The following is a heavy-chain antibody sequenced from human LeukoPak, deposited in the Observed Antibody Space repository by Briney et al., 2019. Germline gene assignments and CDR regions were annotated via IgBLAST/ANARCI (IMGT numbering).Heavy chain of an antibody. CDR1: GFSFSSYA. V-gene: IGHV3-23*01. CDR2: ISGSGGST. Sequence: PGGSLRLSCAASGFSFSSYAMSWVRQAPGKGLEWVSAISGSGGSTYYADSVKGRFTISRDNSKNTLYLQMNSLRAEDTAVYYCARFDSYTYYFDYWGQGTLVTVSS. CDR3: ARFDSYTYYFDY. D-gene: IGHD5-18*01. J-gene: IGHJ4*02.